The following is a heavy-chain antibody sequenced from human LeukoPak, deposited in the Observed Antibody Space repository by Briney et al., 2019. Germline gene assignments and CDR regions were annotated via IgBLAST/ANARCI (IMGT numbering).Heavy chain of an antibody. CDR1: GVTFSSYS. Sequence: GGSLRLSCAASGVTFSSYSMNWVRQAPGKGLEWVSSISSSSSYIYYADSVKGRFTISRDNAKNSLYLQMNSLRAEDTAVYYCARDSPLARDAFDIWGQGTMVTVSS. J-gene: IGHJ3*02. V-gene: IGHV3-21*01. CDR3: ARDSPLARDAFDI. CDR2: ISSSSSYI. D-gene: IGHD3-16*01.